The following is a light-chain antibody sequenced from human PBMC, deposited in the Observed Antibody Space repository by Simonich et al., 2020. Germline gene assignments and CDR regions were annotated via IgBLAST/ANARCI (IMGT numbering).Light chain of an antibody. CDR3: QQYYSTPHT. V-gene: IGKV2-29*02. J-gene: IGKJ2*01. CDR2: EVS. Sequence: DIVMTQTPLSLSVTPGQPASISCKSSQNLLHSDGKTYLYWYLQKPGQYPQLLIYEVSSRFSGVPDRFSGSGSGTDFTLTISSLQAEDVAVDYCQQYYSTPHTFGQGTKLEIK. CDR1: QNLLHSDGKTY.